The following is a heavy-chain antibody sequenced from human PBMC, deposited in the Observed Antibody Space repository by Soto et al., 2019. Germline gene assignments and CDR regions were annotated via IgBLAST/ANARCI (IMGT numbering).Heavy chain of an antibody. J-gene: IGHJ6*02. CDR2: IYYSGST. CDR1: GGSISNYY. V-gene: IGHV4-59*04. CDR3: ARTLQDYGMDV. Sequence: PSETLSLTCTVSGGSISNYYWNWIRQSPGKGLEWIGYIYYSGSTYYNASLKSRVTMSVDTSKNQFSLKLSSVTAVDTAVYYCARTLQDYGMDVWGQGTTVTVSS.